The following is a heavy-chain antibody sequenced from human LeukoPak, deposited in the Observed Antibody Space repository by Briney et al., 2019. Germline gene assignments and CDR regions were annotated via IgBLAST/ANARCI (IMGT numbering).Heavy chain of an antibody. CDR2: IYSGGST. J-gene: IGHJ4*02. Sequence: GGSLRLSCAASGFTVSSNYMSWVRQAPGKGLEWVSVIYSGGSTYYAVSVKGRFTISRDNSKNTLYLQMNSLRAEDTAVYYCARARYCSGGSCYFDYWGQGTLVTVSS. CDR1: GFTVSSNY. V-gene: IGHV3-66*01. CDR3: ARARYCSGGSCYFDY. D-gene: IGHD2-15*01.